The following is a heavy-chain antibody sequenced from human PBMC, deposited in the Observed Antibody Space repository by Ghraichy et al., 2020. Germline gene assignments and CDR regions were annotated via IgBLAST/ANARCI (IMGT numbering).Heavy chain of an antibody. V-gene: IGHV1-58*01. CDR2: IVVGSGNT. CDR3: AAAYSSGWYEDDNQPWTFDY. J-gene: IGHJ4*02. CDR1: GFTFTSSA. D-gene: IGHD6-19*01. Sequence: SVKVSCKASGFTFTSSAVQWVRQARGQRLEWIGWIVVGSGNTNYAQKFQERVTITRDMSTSTAYMELSSLRSEDTAVYYCAAAYSSGWYEDDNQPWTFDYWGQGTLVTVSS.